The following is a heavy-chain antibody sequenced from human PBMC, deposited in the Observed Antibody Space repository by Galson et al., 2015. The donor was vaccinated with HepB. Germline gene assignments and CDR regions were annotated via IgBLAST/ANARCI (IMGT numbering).Heavy chain of an antibody. CDR2: IYWNDDK. Sequence: PALVKPTQTLTLTCTFSGFSLSTSGVGVGWIRQPPGKALEWLALIYWNDDKRYSPSLKSRLTITKDTSKNQVVLTMTNMDPVDTATYYCARAYSSSWIDAFDIWGQGTMVTVSS. D-gene: IGHD6-13*01. J-gene: IGHJ3*02. CDR1: GFSLSTSGVG. V-gene: IGHV2-5*01. CDR3: ARAYSSSWIDAFDI.